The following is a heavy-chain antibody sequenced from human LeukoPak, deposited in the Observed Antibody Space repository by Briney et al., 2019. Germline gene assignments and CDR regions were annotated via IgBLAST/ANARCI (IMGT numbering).Heavy chain of an antibody. V-gene: IGHV4-34*08. Sequence: PGGSLRLSCAASGFTFSSYAMSWVRQAPGKGLEWIGEINHSGSTNYNPSLKSRVTISVDTSKNQFSLKLSSVTAADTAVYYCATSYCSSTSCYAAAWFDPWGQGTLVTVSS. CDR2: INHSGST. J-gene: IGHJ5*02. CDR1: GFTFSSYA. D-gene: IGHD2-2*01. CDR3: ATSYCSSTSCYAAAWFDP.